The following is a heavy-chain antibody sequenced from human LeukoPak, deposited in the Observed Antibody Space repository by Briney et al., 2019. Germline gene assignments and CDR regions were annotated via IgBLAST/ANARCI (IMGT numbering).Heavy chain of an antibody. Sequence: ASVKVSCKASRYTFTSYGISWVRQAPGQGLEWMGWISAYNGNTNYAQKLQGRVTMTTDTSTSTAYMELRSLRSDDTAVYYCARAFSTTSYNWFDPWGQGTLVTVSS. CDR3: ARAFSTTSYNWFDP. J-gene: IGHJ5*02. D-gene: IGHD2-2*01. CDR2: ISAYNGNT. CDR1: RYTFTSYG. V-gene: IGHV1-18*01.